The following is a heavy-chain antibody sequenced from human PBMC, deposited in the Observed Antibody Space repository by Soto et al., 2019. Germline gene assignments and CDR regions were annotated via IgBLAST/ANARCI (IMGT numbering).Heavy chain of an antibody. Sequence: QVQLVESGGGVVQPGRSLRLSCAASGFTFSSYGMHWVRQAPGKGLEWVAVIWYDGSNKYYADSVKGRFTISRDNSKNTLYLQMNSLRAEDTAVYYCARVIGDPGYFDYWGQGTLVTVSS. CDR2: IWYDGSNK. D-gene: IGHD2-21*02. J-gene: IGHJ4*02. CDR1: GFTFSSYG. CDR3: ARVIGDPGYFDY. V-gene: IGHV3-33*01.